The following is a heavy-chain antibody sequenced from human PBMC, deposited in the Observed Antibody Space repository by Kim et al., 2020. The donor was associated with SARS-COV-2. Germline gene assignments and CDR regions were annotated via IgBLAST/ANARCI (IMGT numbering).Heavy chain of an antibody. V-gene: IGHV4-31*03. J-gene: IGHJ4*02. D-gene: IGHD3-9*01. Sequence: SETLSLTCTVSGGSISSGGYYWSWIRQHPGKGLEWIGYIYYSGSTYYNPSLKSRVTISVDTSKNQFSLKLSSVTAADTAVYYCARGRYENTASFDYWGQGTLVTVSS. CDR3: ARGRYENTASFDY. CDR1: GGSISSGGYY. CDR2: IYYSGST.